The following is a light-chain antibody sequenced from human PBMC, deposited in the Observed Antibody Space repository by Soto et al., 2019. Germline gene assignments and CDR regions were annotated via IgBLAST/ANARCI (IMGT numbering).Light chain of an antibody. Sequence: DIQMTQSPSSLSASVGDRVTITCRASQGISNFLAWYQQKPGKVPKLLIYAASTLQSGVPSRFSGSGSGTDFTLTISSLQPKDVATYYCQKYNGAPFTFGQGTRLEIE. V-gene: IGKV1-27*01. CDR3: QKYNGAPFT. J-gene: IGKJ5*01. CDR1: QGISNF. CDR2: AAS.